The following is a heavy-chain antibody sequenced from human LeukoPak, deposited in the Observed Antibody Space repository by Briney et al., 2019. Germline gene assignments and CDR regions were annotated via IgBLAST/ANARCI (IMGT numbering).Heavy chain of an antibody. CDR1: GFTFNNHA. CDR2: ISGSGGST. Sequence: GGSLRLSCAASGFTFNNHAMSWVRQAPGRGLEWVSAISGSGGSTYYADSVKGRFTISRDNSKNTLYLQMNSLRAEDTAVYYCAKVPGKIVATVHFDYWGQGTLVTVSS. V-gene: IGHV3-23*01. CDR3: AKVPGKIVATVHFDY. J-gene: IGHJ4*02. D-gene: IGHD5-12*01.